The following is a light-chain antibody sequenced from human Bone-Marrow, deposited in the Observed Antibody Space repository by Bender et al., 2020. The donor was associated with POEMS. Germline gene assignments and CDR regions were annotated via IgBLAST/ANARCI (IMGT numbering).Light chain of an antibody. Sequence: QSVLTQPPSASGTPGQRVTISCSGSSSNIGTNPVNWYQQLPGRAPKLMLYENFKRPSGVPDRFSGSKSGTSASLAISGLQSEDEADYYCAAWEDSLNGWVFGGGTKLTVL. CDR1: SSNIGTNP. J-gene: IGLJ3*02. V-gene: IGLV1-44*01. CDR2: ENF. CDR3: AAWEDSLNGWV.